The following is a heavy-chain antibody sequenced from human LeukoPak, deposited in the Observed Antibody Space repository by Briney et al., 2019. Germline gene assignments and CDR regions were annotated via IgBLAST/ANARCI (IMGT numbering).Heavy chain of an antibody. V-gene: IGHV3-30*18. D-gene: IGHD2-15*01. CDR3: AKFISYCSGGSCF. CDR2: ISYDGSNK. CDR1: GFTFSSYG. Sequence: GGSLRLSCAASGFTFSSYGMHWVRQAPGKGLEWVAVISYDGSNKYYADSVKGRFTISRDNSKNTLYLQMNSLGAEDTAVYYCAKFISYCSGGSCFWSQGTLVTVSS. J-gene: IGHJ4*02.